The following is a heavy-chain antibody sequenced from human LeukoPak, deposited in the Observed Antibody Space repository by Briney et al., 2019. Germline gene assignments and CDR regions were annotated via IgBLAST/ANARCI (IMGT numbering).Heavy chain of an antibody. CDR2: IIPILGIA. D-gene: IGHD2-2*01. V-gene: IGHV1-69*02. J-gene: IGHJ5*02. CDR1: GGTFISYT. Sequence: ASVKVSCKASGGTFISYTISWVRQAPGQGLEWMGRIIPILGIANYAQKFQGRGTITADKSTSTAYMELSTLRSEDTAVYYCAKLPLLVPASTNPWFDPCGQGTLVTVSS. CDR3: AKLPLLVPASTNPWFDP.